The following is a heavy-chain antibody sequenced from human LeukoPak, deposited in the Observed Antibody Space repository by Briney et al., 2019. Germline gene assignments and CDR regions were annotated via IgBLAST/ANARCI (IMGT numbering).Heavy chain of an antibody. V-gene: IGHV1-2*02. Sequence: EASVKVSCKASGYTFTGYYTHWVRQAPGQGLEWMGWINPNSGGTNYAQKFQGRVTMTRDTSISTAYMELSRLRSDDTAVYYCARPPSMMAQSPVGIFDPWGQGTLVTVSS. CDR3: ARPPSMMAQSPVGIFDP. D-gene: IGHD3-16*01. J-gene: IGHJ5*02. CDR1: GYTFTGYY. CDR2: INPNSGGT.